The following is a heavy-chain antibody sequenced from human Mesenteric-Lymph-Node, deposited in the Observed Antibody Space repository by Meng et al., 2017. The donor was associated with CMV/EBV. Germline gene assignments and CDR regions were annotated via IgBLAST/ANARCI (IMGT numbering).Heavy chain of an antibody. Sequence: SCKVSGYSFTDYYLHWVKQAPGKGPEWMGLVDPKDGDTIYAEKLRGRVTMTADTSTDTAHMELSSLRSDDTAVYYCATPYYGSGSYHHWGQGTLVTVSS. D-gene: IGHD3-10*01. CDR2: VDPKDGDT. CDR1: GYSFTDYY. V-gene: IGHV1-69-2*01. J-gene: IGHJ5*02. CDR3: ATPYYGSGSYHH.